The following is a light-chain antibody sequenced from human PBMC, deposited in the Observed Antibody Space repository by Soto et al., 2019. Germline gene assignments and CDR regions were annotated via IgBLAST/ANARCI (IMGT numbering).Light chain of an antibody. Sequence: ENFLTQSLGTLSLPPGEGATRCCRASRGVSANYLAWYQQKPGQAPTLLIYGASIGAAGIPDRFSGSGSGTDFTLTIRRLEPEDFAVYYCQQYGSSPRTFGQGTKVDIK. J-gene: IGKJ1*01. V-gene: IGKV3-20*01. CDR3: QQYGSSPRT. CDR1: RGVSANY. CDR2: GAS.